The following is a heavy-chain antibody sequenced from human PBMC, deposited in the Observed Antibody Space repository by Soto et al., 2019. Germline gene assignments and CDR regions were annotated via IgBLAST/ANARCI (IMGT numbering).Heavy chain of an antibody. CDR1: GGTFSSYA. Sequence: SVKVSCKASGGTFSSYAISWGRQAPGQGLEWMGGIIPIFGTANYSQKFQGRVTITADESTSTAYMELSSLRSEDTAVYYCARVYCSSTSCYRRHDAFDIWGQGTMVTVSS. D-gene: IGHD2-2*01. V-gene: IGHV1-69*01. CDR2: IIPIFGTA. J-gene: IGHJ3*02. CDR3: ARVYCSSTSCYRRHDAFDI.